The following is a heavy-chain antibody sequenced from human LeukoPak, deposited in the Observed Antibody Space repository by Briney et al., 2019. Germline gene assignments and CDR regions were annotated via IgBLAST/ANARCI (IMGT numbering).Heavy chain of an antibody. D-gene: IGHD3-9*01. Sequence: LGGSLRLSCAASGFTFSNYAMSWVRQAPGKGLEGVSAISGSGGSTYYADPVKGRFTISRDNSKNPLYLQMNSLRAEDTAVYYCAKASPASNYDILTGYYTFDCWGQGTLVTVSS. CDR3: AKASPASNYDILTGYYTFDC. J-gene: IGHJ4*02. CDR1: GFTFSNYA. CDR2: ISGSGGST. V-gene: IGHV3-23*01.